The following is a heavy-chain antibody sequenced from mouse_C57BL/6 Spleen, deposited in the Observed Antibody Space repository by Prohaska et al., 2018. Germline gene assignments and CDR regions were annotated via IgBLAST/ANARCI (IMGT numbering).Heavy chain of an antibody. V-gene: IGHV3-6*01. D-gene: IGHD1-1*01. J-gene: IGHJ2*01. Sequence: NSSLKNRISITSDTSKNQFFLKLNSVTTEDTATYYCVSRDNDSHFDYWGKGTTLTVSS. CDR3: VSRDNDSHFDY.